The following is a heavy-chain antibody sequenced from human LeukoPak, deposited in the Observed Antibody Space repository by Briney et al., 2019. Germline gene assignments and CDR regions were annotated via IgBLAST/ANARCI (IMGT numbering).Heavy chain of an antibody. CDR2: INPVFGTA. D-gene: IGHD3-9*01. V-gene: IGHV1-69*13. CDR1: GDTFSIYV. Sequence: GASVNVSCRASGDTFSIYVISWVRQAPGQGLEGMGGINPVFGTAHYAQKFQDRVTITADESTSTAYMELSSLRSEDTAVYYCAKTFLTAYDTYFYYYGLDVWGQGTPVTVSS. CDR3: AKTFLTAYDTYFYYYGLDV. J-gene: IGHJ6*02.